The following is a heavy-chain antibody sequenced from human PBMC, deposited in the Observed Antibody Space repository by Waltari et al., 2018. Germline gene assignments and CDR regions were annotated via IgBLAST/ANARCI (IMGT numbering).Heavy chain of an antibody. CDR2: IIPIFGTA. Sequence: QVQLVQSGAEVKKPGSSVTVSCKASGGTFSSYAISWVRQAPGQGLEWMGGIIPIFGTANVEQKCQGRVTITADESTSTAYMELSSLRSEDTAVYYCARDPLLWGGTTARFDYWGQGTLVTVSS. D-gene: IGHD1-7*01. CDR3: ARDPLLWGGTTARFDY. V-gene: IGHV1-69*13. CDR1: GGTFSSYA. J-gene: IGHJ4*02.